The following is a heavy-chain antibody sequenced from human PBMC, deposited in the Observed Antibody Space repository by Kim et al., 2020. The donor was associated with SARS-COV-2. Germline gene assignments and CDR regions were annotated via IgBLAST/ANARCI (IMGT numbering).Heavy chain of an antibody. Sequence: SETLSLTCTVSDGPISSDHWGWIRQPPGKGLEWIGYLYYTGSTSYSPSLSGRVTISLDTSKNQFSLKLNSVTAADTAVYYCARYSGSGKCDSWGQGSLVT. J-gene: IGHJ4*02. CDR2: LYYTGST. D-gene: IGHD3-10*01. V-gene: IGHV4-59*01. CDR3: ARYSGSGKCDS. CDR1: DGPISSDH.